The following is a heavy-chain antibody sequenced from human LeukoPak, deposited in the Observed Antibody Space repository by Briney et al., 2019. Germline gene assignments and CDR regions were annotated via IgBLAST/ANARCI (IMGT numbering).Heavy chain of an antibody. V-gene: IGHV4-4*09. CDR1: GGSISSYY. D-gene: IGHD6-13*01. CDR2: IYASGNT. Sequence: SETLSLTCTVSGGSISSYYWSWIRQPPGKGLEWIGYIYASGNTNYNPSLKSRVTISVDTSKNQFSLKLSSVTATDTAVYYCARRIAAAGEPPNYYHYYYMDVWGKGTTVTVSS. CDR3: ARRIAAAGEPPNYYHYYYMDV. J-gene: IGHJ6*03.